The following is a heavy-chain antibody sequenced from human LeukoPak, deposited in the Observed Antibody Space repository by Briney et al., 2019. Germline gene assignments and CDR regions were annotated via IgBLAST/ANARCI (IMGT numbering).Heavy chain of an antibody. D-gene: IGHD2-2*01. J-gene: IGHJ4*02. V-gene: IGHV1-2*04. CDR2: INPNSGGT. Sequence: ASVRVSFTASGYTFTVYYMHWVRQAPGQALERMGWINPNSGGTYSTQKFQGWVTITRDTSISKDYMELSRLTSDDTAVYYCARANALYCSSTSCLFDYWGQGTLVTVSS. CDR3: ARANALYCSSTSCLFDY. CDR1: GYTFTVYY.